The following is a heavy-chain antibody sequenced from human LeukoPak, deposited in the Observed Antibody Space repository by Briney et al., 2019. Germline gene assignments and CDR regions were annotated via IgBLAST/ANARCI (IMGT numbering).Heavy chain of an antibody. Sequence: ASVKVSCKASGYTFTSYGISWVRQAPGQGLEWMGWISAYNGNTSYAQKLQGRVTMTTDTSTSTAYMELRSLRSDDTAVYYCAREYPRSGSSNFDYWGQGTLVTVSS. CDR1: GYTFTSYG. CDR2: ISAYNGNT. CDR3: AREYPRSGSSNFDY. D-gene: IGHD1-26*01. V-gene: IGHV1-18*01. J-gene: IGHJ4*02.